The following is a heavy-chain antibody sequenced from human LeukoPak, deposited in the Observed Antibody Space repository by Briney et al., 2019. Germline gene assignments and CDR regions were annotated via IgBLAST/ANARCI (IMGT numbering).Heavy chain of an antibody. J-gene: IGHJ3*02. CDR3: ARQAVAPDAFDI. CDR1: GGSISSSSYY. Sequence: SETLSLTCTVSGGSISSSSYYWGWIRQPPGKGLEWIGSIYYSGSTYYNPSLKSRVTISVDTSKNQFSLKLSSVTAADTAVHYCARQAVAPDAFDIWGQGTRVTVSS. CDR2: IYYSGST. V-gene: IGHV4-39*01. D-gene: IGHD6-19*01.